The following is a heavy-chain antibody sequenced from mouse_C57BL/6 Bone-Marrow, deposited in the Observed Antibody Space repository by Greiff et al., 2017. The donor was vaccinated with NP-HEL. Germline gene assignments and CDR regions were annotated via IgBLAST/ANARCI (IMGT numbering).Heavy chain of an antibody. CDR3: AREGLRRAMDY. V-gene: IGHV3-8*01. CDR1: GYSITRDY. CDR2: ISYSGST. Sequence: EVQLKESGPGLAKPSQTLSLTCSVTGYSITRDYWNWIRKFPGNKLEYMGYISYSGSTYYNPSLKSRISITRDTSKNQYYLQLNSVTTEDTATYYCAREGLRRAMDYWGQGTSVTVSS. J-gene: IGHJ4*01. D-gene: IGHD2-4*01.